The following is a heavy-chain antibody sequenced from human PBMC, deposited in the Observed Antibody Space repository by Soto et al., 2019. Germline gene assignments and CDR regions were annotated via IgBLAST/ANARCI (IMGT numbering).Heavy chain of an antibody. CDR2: INHSVST. D-gene: IGHD1-26*01. CDR3: GRPVRRVGASPFAY. J-gene: IGHJ4*02. Sequence: SETLSLTCAVYGGSFSGYYWSWIRQPPGKGLEWIGEINHSVSTNYNPSLKSRVTISVDTSKNQFSLKLSSVTAADTAVYYCGRPVRRVGASPFAYWGQGPLVTVSS. V-gene: IGHV4-34*01. CDR1: GGSFSGYY.